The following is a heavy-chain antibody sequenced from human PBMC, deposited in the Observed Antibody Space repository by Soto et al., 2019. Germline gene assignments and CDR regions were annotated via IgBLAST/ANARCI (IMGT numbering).Heavy chain of an antibody. D-gene: IGHD1-1*01. CDR1: GPSIIGYY. CDR3: ARRYGGNLDY. V-gene: IGHV4-59*08. J-gene: IGHJ4*02. Sequence: PSDTLSLTCSVSGPSIIGYYCSWIRQPPGKGLEWIGYIYYSGSTNYNPSLKSRVTISVDTSKNQFSLKLSSATAADTAVYYCARRYGGNLDYWGQGTLVTVS. CDR2: IYYSGST.